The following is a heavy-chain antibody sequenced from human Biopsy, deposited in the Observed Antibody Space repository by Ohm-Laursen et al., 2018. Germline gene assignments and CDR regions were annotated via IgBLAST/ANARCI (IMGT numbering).Heavy chain of an antibody. J-gene: IGHJ6*02. D-gene: IGHD3-9*01. Sequence: VASVKVSCKASGYTFTDYFLHWVRQAPGQGPEWMGWISPSSGGTNYAQKFQGRVTMIRDTSATTGYMELSSLRSDDTAVYYCARGQRHYYFLTGYSNADAMDVWGQGTTVTVSS. CDR3: ARGQRHYYFLTGYSNADAMDV. CDR1: GYTFTDYF. V-gene: IGHV1-2*02. CDR2: ISPSSGGT.